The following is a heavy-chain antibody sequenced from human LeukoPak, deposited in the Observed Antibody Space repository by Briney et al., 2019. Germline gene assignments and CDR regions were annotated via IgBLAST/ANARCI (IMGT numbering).Heavy chain of an antibody. CDR1: GFTFSSYS. Sequence: GGSLRLSCAASGFTFSSYSMNWVRQAPGKGLEWVSSISSSSSYIYYADSVKGRFTISRDNAKNSLYLQMNSLRAEDTAVYYCAKDAAYCGGDCYPSYYGMDVWGQGTTVTVSS. CDR3: AKDAAYCGGDCYPSYYGMDV. CDR2: ISSSSSYI. D-gene: IGHD2-21*02. V-gene: IGHV3-21*04. J-gene: IGHJ6*02.